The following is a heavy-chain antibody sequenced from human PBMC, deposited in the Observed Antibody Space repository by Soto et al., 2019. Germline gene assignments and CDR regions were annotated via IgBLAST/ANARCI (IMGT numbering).Heavy chain of an antibody. Sequence: QVQLVQSGAEVKKPGSSVKVSCKASGGTFSSYAISWVRQAPGQGLEWMGGIIPIFGTANYAQKFQGRVTITADESTSTAYMELSSLSSEDTAVYYCARGRITMIVVVHEDAFDIWGQGTMVTVSS. CDR1: GGTFSSYA. CDR2: IIPIFGTA. D-gene: IGHD3-22*01. J-gene: IGHJ3*02. V-gene: IGHV1-69*01. CDR3: ARGRITMIVVVHEDAFDI.